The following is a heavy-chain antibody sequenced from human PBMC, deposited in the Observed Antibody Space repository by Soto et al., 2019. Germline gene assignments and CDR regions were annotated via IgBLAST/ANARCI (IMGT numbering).Heavy chain of an antibody. J-gene: IGHJ6*02. CDR2: IIPIFGTA. D-gene: IGHD6-19*01. V-gene: IGHV1-69*12. CDR3: ARVPTGSSSGHYYYYYGMDV. Sequence: QVQLVQSGAEVKKPGSSVKVSCKASGGTFSSYAISWVRQAPGQGLEWMGGIIPIFGTANYAQKFQGRVTITADESTSTAYMELSSLRSEDTAVYYCARVPTGSSSGHYYYYYGMDVWGQGTTVTVSS. CDR1: GGTFSSYA.